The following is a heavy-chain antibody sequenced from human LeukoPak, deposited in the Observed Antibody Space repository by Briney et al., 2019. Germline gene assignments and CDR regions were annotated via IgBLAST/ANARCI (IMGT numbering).Heavy chain of an antibody. Sequence: TGGSLRLSCAASGFTVSAYSMNWVRQAPGKGLEWVSYISSSSRTIYYADSVKGRFTISRDNAKNSLYLQVNSLRDEDTAVYYCARDADGHFDYWGQGTLVTVSS. V-gene: IGHV3-48*02. D-gene: IGHD2-8*01. CDR3: ARDADGHFDY. CDR2: ISSSSRTI. CDR1: GFTVSAYS. J-gene: IGHJ4*02.